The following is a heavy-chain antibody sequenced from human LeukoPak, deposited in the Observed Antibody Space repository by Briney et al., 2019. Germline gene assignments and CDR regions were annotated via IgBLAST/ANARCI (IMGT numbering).Heavy chain of an antibody. D-gene: IGHD4-17*01. J-gene: IGHJ6*03. V-gene: IGHV3-53*01. CDR2: IYSGGST. CDR1: GFTVSSNY. Sequence: PGGSLRLSCAASGFTVSSNYMSWVRQAPGKGLEWVSVIYSGGSTYYADSVKGRFTISRDNSKNTLYLQMNSLRAEDTAVYYCARAPVTLGPYYYYMDVWGKGTTVTVSS. CDR3: ARAPVTLGPYYYYMDV.